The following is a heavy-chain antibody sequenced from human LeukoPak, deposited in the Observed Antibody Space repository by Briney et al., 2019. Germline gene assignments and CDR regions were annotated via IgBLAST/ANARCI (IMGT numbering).Heavy chain of an antibody. J-gene: IGHJ4*02. CDR1: GYTFSGYF. Sequence: ASVKVFCKASGYTFSGYFIHWVRQAPGQGLEWMGWINPNSGGTNYAQKFQGRVTMTRDTSISTAYMELSRLRSDDTAVYYCAREGEMDDWNYQIWGQGTLVTVSS. D-gene: IGHD1-7*01. CDR3: AREGEMDDWNYQI. CDR2: INPNSGGT. V-gene: IGHV1-2*02.